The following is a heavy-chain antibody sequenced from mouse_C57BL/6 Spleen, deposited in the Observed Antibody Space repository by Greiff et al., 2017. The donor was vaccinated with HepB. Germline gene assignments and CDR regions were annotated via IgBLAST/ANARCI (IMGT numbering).Heavy chain of an antibody. CDR2: IDPENGDT. V-gene: IGHV14-4*01. CDR3: TDYGSPPFAY. CDR1: GFNIKDDY. Sequence: EVQLQQSGAELVRPGASVKLSCTASGFNIKDDYMHWVKQRPEQGLEWIGWIDPENGDTEYASKFQGKATITADTSSNTAYLQLSSLTSEDTAVYDCTDYGSPPFAYWGQGTLVTVSA. J-gene: IGHJ3*01. D-gene: IGHD1-1*01.